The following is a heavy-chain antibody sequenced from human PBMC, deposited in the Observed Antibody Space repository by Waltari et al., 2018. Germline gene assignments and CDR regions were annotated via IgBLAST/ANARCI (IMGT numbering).Heavy chain of an antibody. CDR2: IIPIFGTA. V-gene: IGHV1-69*12. J-gene: IGHJ4*02. CDR1: GGTFSSYA. Sequence: QVQLVQSGAEVKKPGSSVKVSCKASGGTFSSYAISWVRQAPGQGLEWMGGIIPIFGTANYAQKFQGRVTITADESTSTAYMELSSLRSEDTAVYYCATEPLQDIVVVPAAPTHDYWGQGTLVTVSS. CDR3: ATEPLQDIVVVPAAPTHDY. D-gene: IGHD2-2*01.